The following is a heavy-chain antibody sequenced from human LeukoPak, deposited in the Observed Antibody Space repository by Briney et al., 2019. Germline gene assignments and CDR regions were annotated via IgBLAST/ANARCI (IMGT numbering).Heavy chain of an antibody. CDR1: GFTXXSYA. CDR2: ISGSGGST. CDR3: AKDLVLRYFDWLLGDFDY. V-gene: IGHV3-23*01. D-gene: IGHD3-9*01. Sequence: GFTXXSYAMSWVRQAPGKGLEWVSAISGSGGSTYYADSVKGRFTISRDNSKNTLYLQMNSLRPEDTAVYYCAKDLVLRYFDWLLGDFDYWGQGTLVTVSS. J-gene: IGHJ4*02.